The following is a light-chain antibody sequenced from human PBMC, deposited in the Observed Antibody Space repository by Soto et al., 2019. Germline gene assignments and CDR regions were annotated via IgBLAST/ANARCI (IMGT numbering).Light chain of an antibody. CDR3: QSYASSLTAS. J-gene: IGLJ1*01. Sequence: QSVLTQPPSVSGAPGQRVTISCTGSSSNIGAGYDVHWYQQLPGTAPKLLIYGNSNRPSGVPDRFSGSKSGTSASLAITGLQAEDEADYYCQSYASSLTASFGTGTKLTVL. CDR2: GNS. CDR1: SSNIGAGYD. V-gene: IGLV1-40*01.